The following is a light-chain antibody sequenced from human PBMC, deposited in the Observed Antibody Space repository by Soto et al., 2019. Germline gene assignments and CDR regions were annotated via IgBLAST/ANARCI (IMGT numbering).Light chain of an antibody. CDR2: SDN. J-gene: IGLJ3*02. V-gene: IGLV1-44*01. Sequence: QSVLTQPPSASGTPGQRVTISCSGSSSNVGTNHVNWYQQLPGTAPKLLIYSDNQRPSGVPDRFSGSKSGTSASLAISGLQSEDEADYYCATREERLSGRVFGGGTKLTVL. CDR3: ATREERLSGRV. CDR1: SSNVGTNH.